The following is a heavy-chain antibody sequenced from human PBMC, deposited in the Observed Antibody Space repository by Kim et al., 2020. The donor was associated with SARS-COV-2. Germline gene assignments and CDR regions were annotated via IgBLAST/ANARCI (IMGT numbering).Heavy chain of an antibody. J-gene: IGHJ4*02. Sequence: GSLRLSCAGSGFTFSNSWMSWGRQAPGKGLEWVATIKEDGSEKYYVDSVKGRFTVSRDNAKNSLYLQMNSLRAEDTAVYYCAKSADYWGQGTLVTVSS. CDR2: IKEDGSEK. CDR1: GFTFSNSW. V-gene: IGHV3-7*03. CDR3: AKSADY.